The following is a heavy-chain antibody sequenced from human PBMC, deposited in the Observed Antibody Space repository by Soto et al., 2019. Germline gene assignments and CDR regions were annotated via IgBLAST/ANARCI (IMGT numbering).Heavy chain of an antibody. D-gene: IGHD1-1*01. V-gene: IGHV1-18*01. Sequence: QIQLVQSGAEVKKPAASVQVSCKASGYNFFDYGVSWVRQAPGQGLEWMGWVSPKSGNTDFARKVQGRVTMTADTSTNTAYLELRGLRSDDTAVYYCARGRTVSSIGPLLVWGQGTLVSVSS. CDR3: ARGRTVSSIGPLLV. J-gene: IGHJ1*01. CDR1: GYNFFDYG. CDR2: VSPKSGNT.